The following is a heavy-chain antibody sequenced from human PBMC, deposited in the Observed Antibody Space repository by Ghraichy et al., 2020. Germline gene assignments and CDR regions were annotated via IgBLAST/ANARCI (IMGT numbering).Heavy chain of an antibody. CDR3: ARDQGDFAMALYYYGMDV. CDR1: GFTFSSYW. J-gene: IGHJ6*02. D-gene: IGHD3-16*01. Sequence: LNMSCVASGFTFSSYWMSWVRQAPGKGLEWVANIKQDGSKIYYVDSVKGRFIISRDNAKNSLYLQMNSLRAEDTAVYYCARDQGDFAMALYYYGMDVWGQGTTVTVSS. V-gene: IGHV3-7*01. CDR2: IKQDGSKI.